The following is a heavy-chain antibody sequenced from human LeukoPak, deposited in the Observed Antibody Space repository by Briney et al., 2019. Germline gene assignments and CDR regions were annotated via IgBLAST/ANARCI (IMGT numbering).Heavy chain of an antibody. CDR2: IYYSRST. CDR1: GGSISSYY. D-gene: IGHD3-10*01. J-gene: IGHJ4*02. Sequence: SETLSLTCTFSGGSISSYYWSWIRQPPGKGLEWIAYIYYSRSTNYNPSLKSRVTISVDTSKNQFSLKLSSVTAADTAVYYCATYPFRGATHYFDYWGQGILVTVSS. CDR3: ATYPFRGATHYFDY. V-gene: IGHV4-59*01.